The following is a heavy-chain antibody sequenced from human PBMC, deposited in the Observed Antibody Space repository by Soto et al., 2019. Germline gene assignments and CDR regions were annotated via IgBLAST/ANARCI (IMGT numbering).Heavy chain of an antibody. CDR3: ARDSGYDDPTEIDY. D-gene: IGHD5-12*01. V-gene: IGHV4-34*01. CDR2: INHSGST. J-gene: IGHJ4*02. Sequence: QVQLQQWGAGLLKPSETLSLTCAVYGGSFSGYYWSWIRQPPGKGLEWIGEINHSGSTNYNPYHKRPVTISVDTSKNQFALQLSSATAADSAVYYCARDSGYDDPTEIDYWGQGTLVTVSS. CDR1: GGSFSGYY.